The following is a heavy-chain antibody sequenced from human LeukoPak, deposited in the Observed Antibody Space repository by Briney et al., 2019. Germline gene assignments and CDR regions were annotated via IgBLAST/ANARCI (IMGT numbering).Heavy chain of an antibody. CDR3: SRGLVGYYHDSSTYPDS. CDR1: GFTFSTYW. CDR2: INGDGSIT. J-gene: IGHJ4*02. V-gene: IGHV3-74*01. Sequence: GGSLRLSCAASGFTFSTYWMHWVRQAPGKGLVWVSPINGDGSITTYADSVKGRFTISRDNAKNMLYLQLDSLTAEDTAVYYCSRGLVGYYHDSSTYPDSWGQGTLVTVSS. D-gene: IGHD3-22*01.